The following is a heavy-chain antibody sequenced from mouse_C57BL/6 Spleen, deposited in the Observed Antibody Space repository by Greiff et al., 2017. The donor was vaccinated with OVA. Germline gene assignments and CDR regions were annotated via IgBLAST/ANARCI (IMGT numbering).Heavy chain of an antibody. J-gene: IGHJ2*01. CDR1: GFNIKNTY. D-gene: IGHD2-2*01. CDR2: IDPATGHT. V-gene: IGHV14-3*01. CDR3: ARDGYANFDY. Sequence: EVQLQQSVAELVRPGASVKLSCTASGFNIKNTYMHWVKQRPEHGLEWIGRIDPATGHTTYAPPFQGKATITADPSSNTAYLQLSSLTAEDTAIYYCARDGYANFDYWGQGTTLTVSS.